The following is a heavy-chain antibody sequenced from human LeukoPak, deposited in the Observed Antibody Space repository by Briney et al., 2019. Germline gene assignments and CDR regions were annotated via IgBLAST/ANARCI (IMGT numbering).Heavy chain of an antibody. V-gene: IGHV3-30*18. D-gene: IGHD3-16*01. CDR3: AKGNMITFGEGMDV. J-gene: IGHJ6*02. CDR1: GFTFSNYG. Sequence: GGSLRLSCAASGFTFSNYGMHWVRQAPGKGLEWVAVISYGGSKKYYADSVKGRFTISRDNSKNTLYLQMNSLRAEDTAIYYCAKGNMITFGEGMDVWGQGTTVTVSS. CDR2: ISYGGSKK.